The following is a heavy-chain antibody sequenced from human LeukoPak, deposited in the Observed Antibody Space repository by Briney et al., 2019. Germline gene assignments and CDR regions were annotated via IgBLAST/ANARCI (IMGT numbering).Heavy chain of an antibody. V-gene: IGHV3-7*01. Sequence: GGSLRLSCAASGFSFSSSWMSWVRQAPGKGLEWVANIKQDGSEKYYVDSVKGRFTISRDNVKNSLYLQMNSLRAEDTAVYHCARDLGYTSVWGYNWFDPWGQGTLVTVSS. CDR1: GFSFSSSW. CDR3: ARDLGYTSVWGYNWFDP. D-gene: IGHD6-19*01. CDR2: IKQDGSEK. J-gene: IGHJ5*02.